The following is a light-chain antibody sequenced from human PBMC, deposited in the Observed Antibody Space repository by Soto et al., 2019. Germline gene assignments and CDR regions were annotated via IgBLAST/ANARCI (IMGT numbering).Light chain of an antibody. CDR2: DVS. V-gene: IGLV2-11*01. J-gene: IGLJ2*01. CDR1: SSDVGTYNF. Sequence: QSALTQPRSVSGSPGQSVTISCTGTSSDVGTYNFVSWYQQHLGKAPKLMIYDVSQRPSGVPDRFSGSKSGNTASLTISGLQAEDESDYYCCSYVGSYTSVYGGGTKLTVL. CDR3: CSYVGSYTSV.